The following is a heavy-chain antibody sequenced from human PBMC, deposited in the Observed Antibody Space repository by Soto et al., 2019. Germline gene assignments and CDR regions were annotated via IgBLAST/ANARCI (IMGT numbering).Heavy chain of an antibody. CDR1: GYTLTDYY. CDR2: INPNSGGT. J-gene: IGHJ6*02. Sequence: QVHLVQSGAEVKRPGASVKVSCKASGYTLTDYYIHWVRQAPGQGLEWLGWINPNSGGTNYAQKFRGGVTLSRDTSISTSYLELGRLTTDDTAVYYCARDGGVASVYGMDVWGQGTTVTVSS. D-gene: IGHD5-12*01. CDR3: ARDGGVASVYGMDV. V-gene: IGHV1-2*02.